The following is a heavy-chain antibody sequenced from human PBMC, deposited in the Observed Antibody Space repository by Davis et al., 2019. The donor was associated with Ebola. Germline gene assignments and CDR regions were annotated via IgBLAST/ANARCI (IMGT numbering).Heavy chain of an antibody. D-gene: IGHD2-15*01. CDR2: ISYDGSNK. CDR3: ASSCSGGSCYDIYYFDY. Sequence: GESLKISCAASGFTFSSYAMHWVRQAPGKGLEWVAVISYDGSNKYYADSVKGRFTISRDNSKNTLYLQMNSLRAEDTAVYYCASSCSGGSCYDIYYFDYWGQGTLVTVSS. V-gene: IGHV3-30-3*01. CDR1: GFTFSSYA. J-gene: IGHJ4*02.